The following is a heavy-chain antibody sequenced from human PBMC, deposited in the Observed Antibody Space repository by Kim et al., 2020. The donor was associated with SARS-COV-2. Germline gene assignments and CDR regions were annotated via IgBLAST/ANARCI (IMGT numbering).Heavy chain of an antibody. D-gene: IGHD3-10*01. CDR1: GFTFSSYA. CDR3: AKDYYLNGRGGMDV. J-gene: IGHJ6*02. CDR2: IYSGGSST. Sequence: GGSLRLSCAASGFTFSSYAMSWVRQAPGKGLEWVSVIYSGGSSTYYADSVKGRFTISRDNSKNTLYLQMNSLRAEDTAVYYCAKDYYLNGRGGMDVWGQGTTVTVSS. V-gene: IGHV3-23*03.